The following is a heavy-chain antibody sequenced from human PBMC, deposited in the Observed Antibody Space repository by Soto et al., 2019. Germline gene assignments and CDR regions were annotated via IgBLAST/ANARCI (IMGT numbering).Heavy chain of an antibody. Sequence: PSETLSLSCTVSGGSISSGGYYWSWIRQHPGKVLEWIGYIYYSGSTYYNPSLKSRVTISVDTSKNQFSLKLSSVTAADTAVYYCARAGSYDFWSGYLGPGVPDVIDVWGQRTTVTGSS. V-gene: IGHV4-30-4*08. CDR2: IYYSGST. CDR3: ARAGSYDFWSGYLGPGVPDVIDV. J-gene: IGHJ6*02. D-gene: IGHD3-3*01. CDR1: GGSISSGGYY.